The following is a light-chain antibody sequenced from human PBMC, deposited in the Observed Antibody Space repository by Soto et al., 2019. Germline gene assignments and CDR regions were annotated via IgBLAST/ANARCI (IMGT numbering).Light chain of an antibody. V-gene: IGKV3D-15*01. CDR1: QSISSN. Sequence: EIVMTQSPPTLSVSPGERSALSCRASQSISSNLAWYQQKPVQAPRLLIYGASTRATGIPARFSGSGSGTEFTLTIRSLQSEDFAVYYCQQYNNWPAITFGQGTRLEIK. CDR3: QQYNNWPAIT. J-gene: IGKJ5*01. CDR2: GAS.